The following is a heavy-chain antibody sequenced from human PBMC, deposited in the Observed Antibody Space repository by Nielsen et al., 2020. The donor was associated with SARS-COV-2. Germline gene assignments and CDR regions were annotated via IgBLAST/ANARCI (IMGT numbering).Heavy chain of an antibody. CDR2: ILHYGGNV. V-gene: IGHV3-30*04. D-gene: IGHD4-17*01. Sequence: GESLKISCTASGFSFVTYNMHWVRQAPGKGLEWVAAILHYGGNVYHADSVKGRFTISRDNSRNTLYLQMNTLRPEDTAVYSCARDAYGDLIYGMDVWGRWTTVTVSS. J-gene: IGHJ6*02. CDR3: ARDAYGDLIYGMDV. CDR1: GFSFVTYN.